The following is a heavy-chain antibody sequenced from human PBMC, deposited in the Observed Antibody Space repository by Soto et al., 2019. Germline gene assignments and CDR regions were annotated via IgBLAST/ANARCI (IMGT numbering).Heavy chain of an antibody. CDR3: ARRGSGSYYDY. CDR2: ISGSGGST. CDR1: GFTFSSYA. V-gene: IGHV3-23*01. D-gene: IGHD1-26*01. J-gene: IGHJ4*02. Sequence: EVQLLESGGGLVQPGGSLRLSCAASGFTFSSYAMSWVCQAPVKGLEWVSAISGSGGSTYYADSVKGRFTISRDNSKNTLYLQMNSLRAEDTAVYYCARRGSGSYYDYWGQGTLVTVSS.